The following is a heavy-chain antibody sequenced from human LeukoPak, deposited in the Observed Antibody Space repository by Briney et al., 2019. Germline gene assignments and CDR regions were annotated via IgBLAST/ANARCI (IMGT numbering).Heavy chain of an antibody. J-gene: IGHJ4*02. CDR2: INHSGST. D-gene: IGHD6-13*01. CDR1: GGSISSGGYY. CDR3: AGHVSAAAGGR. Sequence: SETLSLTCTVSGGSISSGGYYWSWIRQPPGKGLEWIGEINHSGSTNYNPSLKSRVTISVDTSKNQFSLKLSSVTAADTAVYYCAGHVSAAAGGRWGQGTLVTVSS. V-gene: IGHV4-39*07.